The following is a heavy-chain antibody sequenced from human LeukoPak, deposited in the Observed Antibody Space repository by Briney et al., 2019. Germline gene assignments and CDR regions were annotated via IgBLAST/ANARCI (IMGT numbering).Heavy chain of an antibody. D-gene: IGHD3-10*01. CDR2: ISGSGGST. Sequence: GGSLRLSCAASGFIVSSNYMSWVRQAPGKGLEWVSAISGSGGSTYYADSVKGRFTISRDNSKNTLYLQMNSLRAEDTAVYYCAKVALRGYYYGMDVWGQGTTVTVSS. J-gene: IGHJ6*02. CDR3: AKVALRGYYYGMDV. V-gene: IGHV3-23*01. CDR1: GFIVSSNY.